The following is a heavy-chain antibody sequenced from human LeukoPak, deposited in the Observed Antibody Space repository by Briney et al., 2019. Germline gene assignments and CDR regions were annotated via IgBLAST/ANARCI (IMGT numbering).Heavy chain of an antibody. D-gene: IGHD3-9*01. Sequence: ASVKVSCKASGSTFISYAISWVRQAPGQGLEWMGGIIPIFGTANYAQKFQGRVTITADESTSTAYMELSSLRSEDTAVYYCARDAAYYDILTGYHNWFDPWGQGTLVTVSS. CDR2: IIPIFGTA. J-gene: IGHJ5*02. CDR1: GSTFISYA. V-gene: IGHV1-69*13. CDR3: ARDAAYYDILTGYHNWFDP.